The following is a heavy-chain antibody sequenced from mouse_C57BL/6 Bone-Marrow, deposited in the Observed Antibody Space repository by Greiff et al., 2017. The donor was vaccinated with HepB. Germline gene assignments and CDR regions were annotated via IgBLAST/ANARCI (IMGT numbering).Heavy chain of an antibody. CDR3: ARSGLGVYWYFDV. D-gene: IGHD4-1*01. Sequence: QVQLQQPGAELVRPGTSVKLSCKASGYTFTSYWMHWVKQRPGQGLEWIGVIDPSDSYTNYNQKFKGKATLTVDTSSSTAYMQLSSLTSEDSAVYDCARSGLGVYWYFDVWGTGTTVTVSS. CDR1: GYTFTSYW. V-gene: IGHV1-59*01. J-gene: IGHJ1*03. CDR2: IDPSDSYT.